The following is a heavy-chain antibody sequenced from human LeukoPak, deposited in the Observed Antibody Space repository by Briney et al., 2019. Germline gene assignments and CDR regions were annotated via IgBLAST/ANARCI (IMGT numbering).Heavy chain of an antibody. J-gene: IGHJ5*02. CDR1: GFTFNSYA. Sequence: GGSLRLSCAASGFTFNSYAMSWVRQAPGKGLEWASVISDSGSETFYADSVKGRFTISRDNSKNTLYLQINSLRAEDTAIYYCAKGVGWFPSWGQGTLVTVSS. CDR2: ISDSGSET. V-gene: IGHV3-23*01. D-gene: IGHD3-10*01. CDR3: AKGVGWFPS.